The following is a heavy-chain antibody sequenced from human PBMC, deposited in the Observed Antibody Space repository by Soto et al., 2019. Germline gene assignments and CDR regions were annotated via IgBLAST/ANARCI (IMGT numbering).Heavy chain of an antibody. CDR3: AHRGSDYVWGYPDY. D-gene: IGHD3-16*01. CDR2: IYWNDDK. Sequence: SGPTLVNPTQTLTLTCTFSGFSLSTSGVGVGWIRQPPGKALEWLALIYWNDDKHYSPSLKSRLTITKDTSKNQVVLTMTNMDPVDTATYYCAHRGSDYVWGYPDYWGQGTLVTVSS. V-gene: IGHV2-5*01. CDR1: GFSLSTSGVG. J-gene: IGHJ4*02.